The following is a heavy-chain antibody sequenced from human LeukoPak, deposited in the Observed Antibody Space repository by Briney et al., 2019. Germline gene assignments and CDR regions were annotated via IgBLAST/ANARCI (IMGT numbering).Heavy chain of an antibody. CDR1: GFTFSNYW. CDR3: ARSYSTSSKIFDY. V-gene: IGHV3-7*01. Sequence: GGSLRLSCAASGFTFSNYWMNWVRQAPGKGLEWVANIKQDGSEKYCVDSVKGRFTISRDNAKNSLNLQMNSLRAGDTAVYYCARSYSTSSKIFDYWGQGTLVTVSS. D-gene: IGHD6-6*01. J-gene: IGHJ4*02. CDR2: IKQDGSEK.